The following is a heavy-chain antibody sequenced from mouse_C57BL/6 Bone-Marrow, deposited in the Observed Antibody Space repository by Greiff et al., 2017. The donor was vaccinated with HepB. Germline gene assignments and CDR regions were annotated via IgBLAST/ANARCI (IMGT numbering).Heavy chain of an antibody. D-gene: IGHD2-14*01. CDR3: ARDRFDYYFDY. V-gene: IGHV5-6*02. J-gene: IGHJ2*01. Sequence: EVKLVESGGDLVKPGGSLKLSCTASGFTFSTSGMSWVRQTPDKRLEWVATINNGGTYTYYPDSVKGRFTISKDAAKNTLFLLMSSLRSEDSAIYYCARDRFDYYFDYWGQGTTLTVSA. CDR1: GFTFSTSG. CDR2: INNGGTYT.